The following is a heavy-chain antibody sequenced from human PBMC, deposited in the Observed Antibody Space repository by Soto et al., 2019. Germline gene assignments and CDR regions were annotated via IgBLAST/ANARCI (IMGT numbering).Heavy chain of an antibody. Sequence: GASVKVSCKASGGTFSSYAISWVRQAPGQGLEWMGGIIPIFGTANYAQKFQGRVTITADESTSTAYMELSSLRSEDTAVYYCARGDGDTAMVYYFDCWGQGTLVTVSS. CDR3: ARGDGDTAMVYYFDC. CDR2: IIPIFGTA. V-gene: IGHV1-69*13. J-gene: IGHJ4*02. D-gene: IGHD5-18*01. CDR1: GGTFSSYA.